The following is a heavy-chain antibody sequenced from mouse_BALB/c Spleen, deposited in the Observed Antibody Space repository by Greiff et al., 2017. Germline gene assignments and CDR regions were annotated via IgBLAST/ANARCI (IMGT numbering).Heavy chain of an antibody. V-gene: IGHV14-3*02. CDR3: ASYGNSFAY. CDR1: GFNIKDTY. CDR2: IDPANGNT. J-gene: IGHJ3*01. D-gene: IGHD2-1*01. Sequence: VHVKQSGAELVKPGASVKLSCTASGFNIKDTYMHWVKQRPEQGLEWIGRIDPANGNTKYDPKFQGKATITADTSSNTAYLQLSSLTSEDTAVYYCASYGNSFAYWGQGTLVTVSA.